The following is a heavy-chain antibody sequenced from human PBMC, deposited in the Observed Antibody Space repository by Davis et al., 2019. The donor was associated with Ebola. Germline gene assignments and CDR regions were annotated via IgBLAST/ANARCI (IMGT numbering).Heavy chain of an antibody. CDR3: ARLGKQWLVGGWFDP. Sequence: GESLKISCKGSGYSFTSYWISWVRQMPGKGLEWMGIIYPGDSDTRYSPSFQGQVIISADKSISTAYLQWSSLKASDTAMYYCARLGKQWLVGGWFDPWGQGTLVTVSS. CDR2: IYPGDSDT. CDR1: GYSFTSYW. D-gene: IGHD6-19*01. J-gene: IGHJ5*02. V-gene: IGHV5-51*01.